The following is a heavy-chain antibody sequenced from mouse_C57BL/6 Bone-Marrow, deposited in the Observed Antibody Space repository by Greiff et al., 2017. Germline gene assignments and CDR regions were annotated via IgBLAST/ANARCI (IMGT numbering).Heavy chain of an antibody. CDR1: GFTFSSYA. CDR2: ISSGGDYI. CDR3: TRGGGITAFYYYAMDY. Sequence: EVMLVESGEGLVKPGGSLKLSCAASGFTFSSYAMSWVRQTPEKRLEWVAYISSGGDYIYYADTVKGRFTISRDNARNTLYLQMSSLKSEDTAMYYCTRGGGITAFYYYAMDYWGQGTSVTVSS. D-gene: IGHD2-4*01. V-gene: IGHV5-9-1*02. J-gene: IGHJ4*01.